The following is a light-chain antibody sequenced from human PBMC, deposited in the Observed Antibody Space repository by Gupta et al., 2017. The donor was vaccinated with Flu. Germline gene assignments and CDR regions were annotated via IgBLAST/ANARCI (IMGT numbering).Light chain of an antibody. Sequence: DIVTTQSPLSLPVTPGEPASISCRSSQSLLHTNGYNYLDWYLQKPGQSPQLLIYLGSNRASGVPDRFSGSGSGTDFTLKISRVEAEDVGVYYCMQHLQTPITFGQGTRLEIK. CDR2: LGS. CDR3: MQHLQTPIT. J-gene: IGKJ5*01. V-gene: IGKV2-28*01. CDR1: QSLLHTNGYNY.